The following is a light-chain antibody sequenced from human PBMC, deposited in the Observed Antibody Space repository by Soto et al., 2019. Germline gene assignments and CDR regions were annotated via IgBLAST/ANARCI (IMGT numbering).Light chain of an antibody. CDR3: QQYGSSPPGT. J-gene: IGKJ1*01. Sequence: EIVMTQSPATLSVSPGERATLSCRASQSVSSNLAWYQQKLGQAPRLLIYGASTRATGIPARFSGSGSGTEFTLTISSLQSEDFAVYYCQQYGSSPPGTFGQGTKVDIK. CDR2: GAS. V-gene: IGKV3-15*01. CDR1: QSVSSN.